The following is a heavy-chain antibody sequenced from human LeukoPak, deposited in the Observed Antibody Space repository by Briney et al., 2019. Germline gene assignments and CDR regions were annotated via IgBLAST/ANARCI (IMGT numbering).Heavy chain of an antibody. CDR3: ARDCSSTSCYDY. CDR2: IIPIFGTA. CDR1: GGTCSSYA. D-gene: IGHD2-2*01. Sequence: ASVKVSCKASGGTCSSYAISWVRQAPGQGLEWMGGIIPIFGTANYAQKFQGRVTITADESTSTAYMELSSLRSEDTAVYYCARDCSSTSCYDYWGQGTLVTVSS. J-gene: IGHJ4*02. V-gene: IGHV1-69*13.